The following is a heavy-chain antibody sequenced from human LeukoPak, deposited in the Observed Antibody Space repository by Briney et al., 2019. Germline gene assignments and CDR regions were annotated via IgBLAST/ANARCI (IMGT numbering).Heavy chain of an antibody. Sequence: SETLSLTCTVSGGSISSHYWSWIRQPPGKGLEWIGYIYYSGSTNYNPSLKSRVTISVDTSKNQFSLKLSAVTAADTAVYYCARGGYSYVDGEYYFDYWGQGTPVTVSS. D-gene: IGHD5-18*01. CDR3: ARGGYSYVDGEYYFDY. J-gene: IGHJ4*02. CDR1: GGSISSHY. V-gene: IGHV4-59*11. CDR2: IYYSGST.